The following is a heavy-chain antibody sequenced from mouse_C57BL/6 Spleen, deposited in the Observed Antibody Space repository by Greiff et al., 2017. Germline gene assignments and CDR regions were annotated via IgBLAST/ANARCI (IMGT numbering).Heavy chain of an antibody. CDR3: ARHEGACYYGYYALDY. D-gene: IGHD1-1*01. CDR2: FYPGSGSI. CDR1: GYTFTEYT. V-gene: IGHV1-62-2*01. J-gene: IGHJ4*01. Sequence: QVHVKQSGAELVKPGASVKLSCKASGYTFTEYTIHWVKQRSGQGLEWIGWFYPGSGSIKYNEKFKDKATLTADKSSSTVYMELSSLTSEDSAVXVCARHEGACYYGYYALDYWGQGTSVTVSS.